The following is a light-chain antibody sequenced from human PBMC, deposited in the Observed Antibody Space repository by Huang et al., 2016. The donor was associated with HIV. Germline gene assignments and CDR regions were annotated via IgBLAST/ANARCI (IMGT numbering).Light chain of an antibody. CDR3: QQYFSTPRT. V-gene: IGKV1-NL1*01. Sequence: DIQMTQSPSSLSASVGDIVSITCRASQAISNSLVWYQQQPGKAPKLLLYGASRLESGVSSRVSGSGSGTDYTLTISSLQPEDFATYYCQQYFSTPRTFGQGTKVEIK. J-gene: IGKJ1*01. CDR1: QAISNS. CDR2: GAS.